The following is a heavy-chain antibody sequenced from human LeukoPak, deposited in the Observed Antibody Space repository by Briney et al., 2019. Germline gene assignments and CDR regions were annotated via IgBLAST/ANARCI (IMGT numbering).Heavy chain of an antibody. Sequence: SETLSLTCTVSGGSISSYSWSWIRQPPGKGLKWIGSIYYSGSTNYNPSLKSRVTMSVDTSKNQFSLKLSSVTAADTAVYYCARHGGESIVAMILHAFDIWGQGTMVTVSS. D-gene: IGHD5-12*01. CDR3: ARHGGESIVAMILHAFDI. CDR2: IYYSGST. V-gene: IGHV4-59*08. CDR1: GGSISSYS. J-gene: IGHJ3*02.